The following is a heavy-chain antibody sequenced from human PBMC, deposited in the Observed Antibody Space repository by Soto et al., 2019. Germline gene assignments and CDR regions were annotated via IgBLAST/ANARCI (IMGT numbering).Heavy chain of an antibody. CDR1: GDTLTSYY. CDR2: INPSGGSS. Sequence: QVQLVQSGAEVKKPGASVKVSCKASGDTLTSYYMHWVRQAPGQGLEWMGIINPSGGSSSYAQKFQGRVTMTTDTSTNTVFMELNSLRSEDTAVYYCGRGSLITMIVNYWGQGTLVTVSS. CDR3: GRGSLITMIVNY. J-gene: IGHJ4*02. D-gene: IGHD3-22*01. V-gene: IGHV1-46*01.